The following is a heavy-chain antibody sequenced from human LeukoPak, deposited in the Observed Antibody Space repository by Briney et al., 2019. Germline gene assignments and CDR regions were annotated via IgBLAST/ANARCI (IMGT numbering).Heavy chain of an antibody. CDR1: GYTFTGYY. CDR3: ARDLVSYYYDSSGYLYGY. Sequence: ASVKVSCKASGYTFTGYYMHWVRQAPGQGLEWMGWINPNSGGTNYAQKFQGRVTMTRDTSISTAYMELSRLRSDDTAVYYCARDLVSYYYDSSGYLYGYWGQGTLVTVSS. D-gene: IGHD3-22*01. V-gene: IGHV1-2*02. CDR2: INPNSGGT. J-gene: IGHJ4*02.